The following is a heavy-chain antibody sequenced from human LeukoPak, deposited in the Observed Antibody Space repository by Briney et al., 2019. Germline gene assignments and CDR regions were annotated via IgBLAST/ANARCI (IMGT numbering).Heavy chain of an antibody. CDR3: ARERSGYHPSYYYYYMDV. V-gene: IGHV3-11*01. CDR2: MSSSGSTI. CDR1: GFTFSDYY. D-gene: IGHD3-3*01. J-gene: IGHJ6*03. Sequence: PGGSLRLSCAASGFTFSDYYMSWVRQAAGKGREWVSYMSSSGSTIYSAHSVKRRFPISRHNAKNSLYLQMNSLRAEDTAVYYCARERSGYHPSYYYYYMDVWGKGTTVTVSS.